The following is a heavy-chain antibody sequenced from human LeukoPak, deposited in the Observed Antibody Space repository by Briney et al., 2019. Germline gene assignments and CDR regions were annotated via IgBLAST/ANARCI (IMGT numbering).Heavy chain of an antibody. CDR1: GGTFNSYA. J-gene: IGHJ5*02. V-gene: IGHV1-69*01. CDR3: ARGPGTRNNWFDP. Sequence: GASVKVSCKASGGTFNSYAINWVRQAPGQGLEWMGGIIPIFGTANYAQKFQGRVTITADESTSTAYMELSSLRSEDTAVYYCARGPGTRNNWFDPWGQGTLVTVSS. CDR2: IIPIFGTA.